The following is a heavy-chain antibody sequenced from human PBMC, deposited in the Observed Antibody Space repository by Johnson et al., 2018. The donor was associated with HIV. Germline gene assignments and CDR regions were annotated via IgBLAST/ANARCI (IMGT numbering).Heavy chain of an antibody. CDR3: ARASGSSDWRAFDI. CDR1: GFTVTSNY. J-gene: IGHJ3*02. CDR2: ISYDGSNK. D-gene: IGHD1-26*01. V-gene: IGHV3-30-3*01. Sequence: VQLVESGGGLIQPGGSLRLSCVASGFTVTSNYMSWVRQAPGKGLEWVAVISYDGSNKYYADSVKGRFTISRDNAKNSLYLQMNSLRAEDTAVYYCARASGSSDWRAFDIWGQGTLVTVSS.